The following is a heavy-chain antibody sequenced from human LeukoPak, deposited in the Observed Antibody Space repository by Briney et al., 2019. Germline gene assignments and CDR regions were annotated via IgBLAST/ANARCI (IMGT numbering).Heavy chain of an antibody. CDR1: GGSFSGYY. D-gene: IGHD3-22*01. CDR2: INHSGST. J-gene: IGHJ6*02. Sequence: SETLSLTCAVYGGSFSGYYWSWIGQPPGKGLEWIGEINHSGSTNYNPSLKSRVTISVDTSKNQFSLKLSSVTAADTAVYYCARLPDPMITVGMDVWGQGTTVTVSS. CDR3: ARLPDPMITVGMDV. V-gene: IGHV4-34*01.